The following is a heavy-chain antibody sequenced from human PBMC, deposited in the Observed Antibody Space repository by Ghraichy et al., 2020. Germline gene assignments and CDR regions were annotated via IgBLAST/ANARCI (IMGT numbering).Heavy chain of an antibody. CDR1: GFTFSSYV. J-gene: IGHJ4*02. D-gene: IGHD6-19*01. CDR3: AKGTSAWQGYYFDY. CDR2: IRDSSVNI. V-gene: IGHV3-23*01. Sequence: GGSLRLSCAASGFTFSSYVMAWVRQAPGKGLEWVSSIRDSSVNIYYADSVKGRFTISRDNSKNTLYLQMNNLRAEDTAIYYCAKGTSAWQGYYFDYWGQGTLVIVSS.